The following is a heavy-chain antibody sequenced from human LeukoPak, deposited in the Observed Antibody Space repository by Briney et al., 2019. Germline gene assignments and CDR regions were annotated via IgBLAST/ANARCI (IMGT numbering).Heavy chain of an antibody. CDR2: ISYDGSNK. D-gene: IGHD6-19*01. Sequence: PGRSLRLSCPASGFTFSSYAMHWVRQAPGKGLEWVAVISYDGSNKYYADSVKGRFTISRDNSKNTLYLQMNSLRAEDTAVYYCARDGRRYSSGWYPTLYYFDYWGQGTLVTVSS. CDR3: ARDGRRYSSGWYPTLYYFDY. CDR1: GFTFSSYA. V-gene: IGHV3-30*04. J-gene: IGHJ4*02.